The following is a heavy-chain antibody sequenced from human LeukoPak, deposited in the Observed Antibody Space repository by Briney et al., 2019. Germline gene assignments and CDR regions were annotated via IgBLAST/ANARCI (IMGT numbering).Heavy chain of an antibody. V-gene: IGHV3-53*01. J-gene: IGHJ4*02. Sequence: GGSLRLSCAASGFTVSSYYMNWVRQAPGKELEWVSVIYTGGGRYYADSVRGRFTISRDASKNMVFLQMNSLRAEDTAVYYCARGHTAVTRHFDFWGQGTLVTVSS. CDR3: ARGHTAVTRHFDF. D-gene: IGHD4-17*01. CDR1: GFTVSSYY. CDR2: IYTGGGR.